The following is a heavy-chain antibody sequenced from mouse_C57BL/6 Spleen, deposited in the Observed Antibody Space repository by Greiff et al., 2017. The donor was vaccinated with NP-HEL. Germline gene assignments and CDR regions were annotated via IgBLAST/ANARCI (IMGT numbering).Heavy chain of an antibody. CDR2: INPSSGYT. V-gene: IGHV1-4*01. J-gene: IGHJ2*01. Sequence: VQLQQSGAELARPGASVKMSCKASGYTFTSYTMHWVKQRPGQGLEWIGYINPSSGYTKYNQKFKDKATLTADISSSTAYMQLSSLTSEDSAVYYCARSTRVYFDYWGQGTTLTVSS. CDR1: GYTFTSYT. CDR3: ARSTRVYFDY. D-gene: IGHD3-3*01.